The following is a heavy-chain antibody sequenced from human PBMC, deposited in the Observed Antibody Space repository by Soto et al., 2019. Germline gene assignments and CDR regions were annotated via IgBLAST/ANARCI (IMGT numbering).Heavy chain of an antibody. CDR3: AKDEEDIVLMAYARGYYFDF. CDR2: ISYDGSNK. D-gene: IGHD2-8*01. J-gene: IGHJ4*02. V-gene: IGHV3-30*18. CDR1: GFTFSSYG. Sequence: QVQLVESGGGVVQPGRSLRLSCAASGFTFSSYGMHWVRQAPGKGLEWVAVISYDGSNKYYADSVKGRFTISRDNSKNTLYLQMNSLRAEDTAVYYCAKDEEDIVLMAYARGYYFDFWGQGTLVTVSS.